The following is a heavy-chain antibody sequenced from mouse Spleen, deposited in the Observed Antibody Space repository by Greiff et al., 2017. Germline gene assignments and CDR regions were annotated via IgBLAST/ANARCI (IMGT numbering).Heavy chain of an antibody. D-gene: IGHD2-2*01. CDR3: ARAYYGYDGAWFAY. J-gene: IGHJ3*01. CDR1: GYSITSGYY. Sequence: ESGPGLVKPSQSLSLTCSVTGYSITSGYYWNWIRQFPGNKLEWMGYISYDGSNNYNPSLKNRISITRDTSKNQFFLKLNSVTTEDTATYYCARAYYGYDGAWFAYWGQGTLVTVSA. V-gene: IGHV3-6*01. CDR2: ISYDGSN.